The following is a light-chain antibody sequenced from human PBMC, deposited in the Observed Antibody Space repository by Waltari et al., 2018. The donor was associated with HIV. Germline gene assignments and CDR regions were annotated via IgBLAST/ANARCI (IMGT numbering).Light chain of an antibody. J-gene: IGKJ1*01. CDR2: GAS. CDR1: QSVDRN. Sequence: TMMTQSPATLYVSPGERATPSCSASQSVDRNLAWYQHKPGQPPRLLIYGASTRASDVPARFSGSGSGTEFTLTISSLQSEDIAIYYCQQSKDWPRAFGQGTKVEIK. CDR3: QQSKDWPRA. V-gene: IGKV3-15*01.